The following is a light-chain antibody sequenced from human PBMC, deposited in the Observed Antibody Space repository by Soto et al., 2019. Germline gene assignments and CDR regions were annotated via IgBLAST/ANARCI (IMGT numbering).Light chain of an antibody. Sequence: IQMTQFPSSLSASVGDRVTITCQASQDITNSLNWYQQKPGTAPKLLIYHASSLESGVPSRFSGSGSGTEFTLTISSLQPDDFATYYCQQYNSYSWTFGQGTKGDIK. CDR3: QQYNSYSWT. CDR1: QDITNS. J-gene: IGKJ1*01. CDR2: HAS. V-gene: IGKV1-5*01.